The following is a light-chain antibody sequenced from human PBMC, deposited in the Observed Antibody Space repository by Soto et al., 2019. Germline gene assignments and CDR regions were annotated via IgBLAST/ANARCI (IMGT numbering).Light chain of an antibody. CDR3: QQRSDWPIH. Sequence: ESLLTQSPCTLSLSPLERDTLSYRAGQSVSSYLTWYKQISGQAPRLLIYDASKRATGNPPKFSGSGIGTDFTLTINSLEHKNFQVYYRQQRSDWPIHFRQGTRLEIK. CDR2: DAS. CDR1: QSVSSY. V-gene: IGKV3-11*01. J-gene: IGKJ5*01.